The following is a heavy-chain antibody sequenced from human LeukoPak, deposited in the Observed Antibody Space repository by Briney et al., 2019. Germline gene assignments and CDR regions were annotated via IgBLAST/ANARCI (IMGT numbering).Heavy chain of an antibody. V-gene: IGHV1-2*02. CDR1: GYTSTGYY. CDR3: APAYCGGDCYFRSDAFDI. D-gene: IGHD2-21*01. Sequence: GASVKVSCKASGYTSTGYYMHWVRQAPGQGLEWMGWINPNSGGTNYAQKFQGRVTMTRDTSISTAYMELSRLRSDDTAVYYCAPAYCGGDCYFRSDAFDIWGQGTMVTVSS. J-gene: IGHJ3*02. CDR2: INPNSGGT.